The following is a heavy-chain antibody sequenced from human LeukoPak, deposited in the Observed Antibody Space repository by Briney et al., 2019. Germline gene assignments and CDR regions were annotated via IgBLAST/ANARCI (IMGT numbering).Heavy chain of an antibody. Sequence: PGGSLRLSCSGSGFSFSGYAMQWVRQAPGKGLEYVSAINNDGGYTYYADSVKGRFTISRDNSKNMLYLQMSSLRPEDTAVYYCARVAYYTNAFDVWGRGTMVTVSS. CDR1: GFSFSGYA. V-gene: IGHV3-64D*09. J-gene: IGHJ3*01. CDR2: INNDGGYT. D-gene: IGHD3-3*01. CDR3: ARVAYYTNAFDV.